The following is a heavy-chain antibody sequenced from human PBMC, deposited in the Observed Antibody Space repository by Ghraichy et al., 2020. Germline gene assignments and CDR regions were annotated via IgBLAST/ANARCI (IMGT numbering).Heavy chain of an antibody. CDR3: TTATMG. Sequence: GESLNISYAASGFTFSNYWMHWVRQAPGKGLVWVSTVKPDGSFTAYADSVQGRFTISRDNAKNTLYLQMNSLRDADTAVYFCTTATMGWGQGTLVTVYS. CDR2: VKPDGSFT. D-gene: IGHD1-1*01. CDR1: GFTFSNYW. J-gene: IGHJ4*02. V-gene: IGHV3-74*01.